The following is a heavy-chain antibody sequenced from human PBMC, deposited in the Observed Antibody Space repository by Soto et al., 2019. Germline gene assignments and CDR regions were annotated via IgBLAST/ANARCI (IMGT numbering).Heavy chain of an antibody. CDR2: INHSGST. CDR3: ARGTSCCGYDY. V-gene: IGHV4-34*01. J-gene: IGHJ4*02. Sequence: QVQLPQWGAGLLKPSEPLSLTCAVYGGSFSGYYWSWIRQPPGKGLEWIGEINHSGSTKYNPSLKSRVTISVDTSKNQCSLKLTSVTAADTAVYYCARGTSCCGYDYWGQGALVTVSS. D-gene: IGHD2-2*01. CDR1: GGSFSGYY.